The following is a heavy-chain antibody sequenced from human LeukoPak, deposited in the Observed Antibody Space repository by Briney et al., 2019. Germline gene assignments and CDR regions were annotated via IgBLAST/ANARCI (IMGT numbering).Heavy chain of an antibody. V-gene: IGHV3-48*03. CDR1: GFTFSTYE. Sequence: GGSLRLSCAASGFTFSTYEMNWVRQAPGKGLEWVSYIGSSSGAIFYADSVKGRFTISRDNARNSLYLQMNSLRAEDSAIYYCARERGGFNTFDYWGQGTLVTVSS. CDR3: ARERGGFNTFDY. D-gene: IGHD4-23*01. CDR2: IGSSSGAI. J-gene: IGHJ4*02.